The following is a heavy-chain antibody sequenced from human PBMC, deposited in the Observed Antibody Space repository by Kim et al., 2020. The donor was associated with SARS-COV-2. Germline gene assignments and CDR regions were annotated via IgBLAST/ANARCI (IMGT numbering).Heavy chain of an antibody. D-gene: IGHD6-19*01. CDR3: ARQILAVAGPFDY. Sequence: SVKVSCKASGGTFSSYAISWVRQAPGQGLEWMGGIIPIFGTANYAQKFQGRVTITADESTSTAYMELSSLRSEDTAVYYCARQILAVAGPFDYWGQGTLVTVSS. CDR2: IIPIFGTA. CDR1: GGTFSSYA. J-gene: IGHJ4*02. V-gene: IGHV1-69*13.